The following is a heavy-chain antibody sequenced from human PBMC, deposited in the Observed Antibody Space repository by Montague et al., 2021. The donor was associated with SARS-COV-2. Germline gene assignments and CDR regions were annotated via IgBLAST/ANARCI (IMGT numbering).Heavy chain of an antibody. J-gene: IGHJ4*02. Sequence: SETLSLTCTVSGGSISSSTYYWGWIRQPPGKGLECIGSIYYSGSTYYNPSLKSRVTISVDTSKNQFSLKLSSVTAADTAVYYCARHGWGWLRLLRPFDYWGQGTLVTVSS. V-gene: IGHV4-39*01. CDR3: ARHGWGWLRLLRPFDY. CDR1: GGSISSSTYY. CDR2: IYYSGST. D-gene: IGHD5-12*01.